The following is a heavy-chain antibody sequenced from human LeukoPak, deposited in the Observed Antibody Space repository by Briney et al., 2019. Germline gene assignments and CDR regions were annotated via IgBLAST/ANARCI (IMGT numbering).Heavy chain of an antibody. CDR3: ARQPDYGRGYFDY. CDR2: IYPGDSDT. CDR1: GYSFTSYW. Sequence: GGSLKISFQGSGYSFTSYWIGWVRQMPGKGLEWMGIIYPGDSDTRYSPSFQGQVTISADKSISTAYLQWSSLKASDTAMYYRARQPDYGRGYFDYWGQGTLVTVSS. V-gene: IGHV5-51*01. J-gene: IGHJ4*02. D-gene: IGHD4-17*01.